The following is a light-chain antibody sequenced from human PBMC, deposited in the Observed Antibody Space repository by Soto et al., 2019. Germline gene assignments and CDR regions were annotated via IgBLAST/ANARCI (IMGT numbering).Light chain of an antibody. Sequence: QSVLAQPPSVSVAPGQRVTFSCTGSSSNIGAGYDVHWYQQLPGTAPKLLIYGNNNRPSGVPDRFSGSKSGTSASLAITGIQAEDEGDYYCQSYDSSLSVLVFGGGTKLTVL. CDR2: GNN. V-gene: IGLV1-40*01. CDR3: QSYDSSLSVLV. CDR1: SSNIGAGYD. J-gene: IGLJ2*01.